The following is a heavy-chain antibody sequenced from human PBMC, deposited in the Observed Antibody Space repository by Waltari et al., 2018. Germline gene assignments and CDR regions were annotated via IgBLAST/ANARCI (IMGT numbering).Heavy chain of an antibody. CDR3: ARLARYGDSGLDY. J-gene: IGHJ4*02. V-gene: IGHV4-39*01. D-gene: IGHD4-17*01. Sequence: QLQLQESGPGLVKPSETLSLTCTVSGVSISSSSDYWGWIRQPPGKGLEWIANIYYTGNAYYNASLNSRVTISVDTSKNQFSLKMRSVTAADTAVYYCARLARYGDSGLDYWGQGTLVSVSS. CDR2: IYYTGNA. CDR1: GVSISSSSDY.